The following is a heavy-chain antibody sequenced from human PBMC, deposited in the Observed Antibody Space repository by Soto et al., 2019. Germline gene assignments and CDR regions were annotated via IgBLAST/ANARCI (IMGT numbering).Heavy chain of an antibody. V-gene: IGHV1-69*13. CDR3: ARDLYDFWSGYYLGGWFDP. CDR2: IIPIFGTA. D-gene: IGHD3-3*01. CDR1: GGTFSSYA. J-gene: IGHJ5*02. Sequence: EASVKVSCKASGGTFSSYAISWVRQAPGQGLEWMGGIIPIFGTANYAQKFQGRVTITADESTSTAYMELSSLRSEDTAVYYCARDLYDFWSGYYLGGWFDPWGQGTLVTVSS.